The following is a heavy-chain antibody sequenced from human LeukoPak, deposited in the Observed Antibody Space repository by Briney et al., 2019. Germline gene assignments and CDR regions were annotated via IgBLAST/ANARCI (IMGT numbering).Heavy chain of an antibody. CDR3: ARVPPNGAHFDY. J-gene: IGHJ4*02. D-gene: IGHD4-17*01. CDR1: GFTVSSNY. V-gene: IGHV3-66*02. Sequence: PGGSLRLSCAASGFTVSSNYMSWVRQAPGKGLEWVSVIYSGGSTYYADSVKSRFTISRDNSKNTLYLQMNSLRAEDTAVYYCARVPPNGAHFDYWGQGTLVTVSS. CDR2: IYSGGST.